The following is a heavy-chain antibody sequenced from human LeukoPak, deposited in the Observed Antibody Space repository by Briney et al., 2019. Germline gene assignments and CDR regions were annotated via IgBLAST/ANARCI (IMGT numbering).Heavy chain of an antibody. D-gene: IGHD2-2*02. CDR3: AKSRGFCSSTSCYRGWFDP. CDR1: GGSISSYY. Sequence: PSETLSLTCTVSGGSISSYYWSWIRQPAGKGLEWIGRIYTSGSTNYNPSLKSRVTMSVDTSKNQFSLKLSSVTAADTAVYYCAKSRGFCSSTSCYRGWFDPWGQGTLVTVSS. J-gene: IGHJ5*02. V-gene: IGHV4-4*07. CDR2: IYTSGST.